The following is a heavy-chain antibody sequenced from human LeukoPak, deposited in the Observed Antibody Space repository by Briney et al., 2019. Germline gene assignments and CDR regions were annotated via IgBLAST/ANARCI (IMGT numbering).Heavy chain of an antibody. D-gene: IGHD2-15*01. CDR1: GGSISSYY. CDR3: ARLGIAAQRAEYFQH. CDR2: IYYSGST. V-gene: IGHV4-59*08. Sequence: PSETLSLTCTVSGGSISSYYWSWIRQPPGKGLEWLGCIYYSGSTNYNPSLKSRVTISVDTSKSQFSLKLSSVTAADTAVYYCARLGIAAQRAEYFQHWGQGTLVTVSS. J-gene: IGHJ1*01.